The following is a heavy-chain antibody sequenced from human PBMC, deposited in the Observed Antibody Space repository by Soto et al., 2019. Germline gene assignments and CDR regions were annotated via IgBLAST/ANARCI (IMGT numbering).Heavy chain of an antibody. CDR3: ARGATGTGYYYGMDV. CDR2: IWYDGSNK. D-gene: IGHD6-13*01. J-gene: IGHJ6*02. Sequence: GGSLRLSCAASGFTFSSYGMHWVRQAPGKGLEWVAVIWYDGSNKYYADSVKGRFTISRDNSKNTLYLQMNSLRAEDTAVYYCARGATGTGYYYGMDVWGQGTTVTVSS. V-gene: IGHV3-33*01. CDR1: GFTFSSYG.